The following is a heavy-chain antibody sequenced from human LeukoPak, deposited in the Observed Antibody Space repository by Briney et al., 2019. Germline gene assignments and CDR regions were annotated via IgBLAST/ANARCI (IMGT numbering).Heavy chain of an antibody. V-gene: IGHV1-2*02. Sequence: GASVKVSCKASGYTFTGYYMHWVRQAPGQGLEWMGWINPNSGGTNYAQKFQGRVTMTRDTSISTAYMELSRLRSDDAAVYYCARIWGYTLRTRHTLDIWGQGTMVTVSS. CDR2: INPNSGGT. CDR3: ARIWGYTLRTRHTLDI. CDR1: GYTFTGYY. J-gene: IGHJ3*02. D-gene: IGHD3-3*01.